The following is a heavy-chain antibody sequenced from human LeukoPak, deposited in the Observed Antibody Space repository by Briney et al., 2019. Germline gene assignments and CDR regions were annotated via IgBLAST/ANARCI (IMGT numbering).Heavy chain of an antibody. V-gene: IGHV3-53*01. CDR2: LFSGGSA. D-gene: IGHD2-21*02. Sequence: GGSLRLSCAASGFTVSSNYMSWVRQAPGKGLEWVSVLFSGGSAYYAESVNGRFINSRDNSKNTFYLQMNSLRAEAPAVYYCARVRGGDSRFLDYWGQGTLVTVSS. J-gene: IGHJ4*01. CDR3: ARVRGGDSRFLDY. CDR1: GFTVSSNY.